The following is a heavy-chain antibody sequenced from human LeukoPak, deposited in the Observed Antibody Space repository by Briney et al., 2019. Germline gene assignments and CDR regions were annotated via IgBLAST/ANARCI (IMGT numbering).Heavy chain of an antibody. D-gene: IGHD6-19*01. CDR1: GFSLRTAGVG. CDR3: ARRGRSGHYYFDY. V-gene: IGHV2-5*02. CDR2: IYWDDYE. Sequence: ESGPTLVKPTQTLTLTCTFSGFSLRTAGVGVGWIRQPPGRTLEWLALIYWDDYERYSPSLKNRLAITKDSSKNQVVLIIDNMDPVDTATYYCARRGRSGHYYFDYWGQGTLVTVSS. J-gene: IGHJ4*02.